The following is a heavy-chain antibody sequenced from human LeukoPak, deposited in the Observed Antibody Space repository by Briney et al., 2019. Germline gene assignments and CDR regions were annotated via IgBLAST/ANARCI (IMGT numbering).Heavy chain of an antibody. Sequence: SETLSLTCTVSGGSISPYYWTWIRQPPGKGLEWIGYIYYSGSTNYNPSLTSRVTMSVDTSKNQFSLKLSSVTAADTAVYYCARAPGIMSGNWRFDYWGQGTLVTVSS. CDR3: ARAPGIMSGNWRFDY. J-gene: IGHJ4*02. V-gene: IGHV4-59*12. CDR1: GGSISPYY. CDR2: IYYSGST. D-gene: IGHD3-16*01.